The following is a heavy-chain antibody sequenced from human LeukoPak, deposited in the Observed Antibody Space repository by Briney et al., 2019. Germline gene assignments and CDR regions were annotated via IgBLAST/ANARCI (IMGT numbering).Heavy chain of an antibody. CDR3: ARAAPRIAAAAKFGNYFDY. CDR1: RYTFTGYY. D-gene: IGHD6-13*01. J-gene: IGHJ4*02. CDR2: INPNSGGT. V-gene: IGHV1-2*02. Sequence: ASVKVSCKASRYTFTGYYMHWVRQAPGQGLEWMGWINPNSGGTNYAQKFQGRVTMTRDTSISTAYMELSRLRSDDTAVYYCARAAPRIAAAAKFGNYFDYWGQGTLVTVSS.